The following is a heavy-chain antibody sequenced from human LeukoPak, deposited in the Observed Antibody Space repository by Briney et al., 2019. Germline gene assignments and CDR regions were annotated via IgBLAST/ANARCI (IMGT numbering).Heavy chain of an antibody. J-gene: IGHJ4*02. V-gene: IGHV3-23*01. CDR2: ISGSGGST. CDR3: AKKLNDMVRGVIIDHFDY. CDR1: GFTFDDYA. Sequence: PGGSLRLSCAASGFTFDDYAMHWVRQAPGKGLEWVSAISGSGGSTYYADSVKGRFTISRDNSKNTLYLQMNSLRAEDTAVYYCAKKLNDMVRGVIIDHFDYWGQGTLVTVSS. D-gene: IGHD3-10*01.